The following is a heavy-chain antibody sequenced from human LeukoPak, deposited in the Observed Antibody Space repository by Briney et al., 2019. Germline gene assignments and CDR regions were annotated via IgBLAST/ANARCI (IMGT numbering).Heavy chain of an antibody. CDR3: ANQDSTEYSYYFDF. Sequence: GGSLRLSCAASGFTFSSYEMNWVRQAPGKGLEWVSYISSSGSTIYYADSVKGRFTISRDNAKNSLYLQMNSLRAEDTAVYYCANQDSTEYSYYFDFWGQGTLVTVSS. CDR2: ISSSGSTI. D-gene: IGHD2/OR15-2a*01. J-gene: IGHJ4*02. CDR1: GFTFSSYE. V-gene: IGHV3-48*03.